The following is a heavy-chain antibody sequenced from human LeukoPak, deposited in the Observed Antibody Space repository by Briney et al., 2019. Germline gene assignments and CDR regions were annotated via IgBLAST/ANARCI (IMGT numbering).Heavy chain of an antibody. D-gene: IGHD1-26*01. J-gene: IGHJ4*02. CDR3: ARERSGSYDY. Sequence: PSETLSLTCTVSGGSISSYYWIWIRQPPGKGLEWIGYIYYSGSTNYNPSLKSRVTISVDPSKNQFSLKLSSVTAADTAVYYCARERSGSYDYWGQGTLVTVSS. V-gene: IGHV4-59*01. CDR2: IYYSGST. CDR1: GGSISSYY.